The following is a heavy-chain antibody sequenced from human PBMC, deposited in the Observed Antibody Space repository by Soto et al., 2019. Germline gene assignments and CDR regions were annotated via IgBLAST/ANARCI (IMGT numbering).Heavy chain of an antibody. CDR1: GYRFTSYW. CDR2: IDPSDSYT. D-gene: IGHD6-13*01. J-gene: IGHJ4*02. Sequence: PXGPLKISCQGCGYRFTSYWISWVRQMPGKGLEWMGRIDPSDSYTNYSPSFQGHVTIPADKSISTAYLQWSSLKASDTAMYYCARRSIAAAGNDYWGQGTLVTASS. V-gene: IGHV5-10-1*01. CDR3: ARRSIAAAGNDY.